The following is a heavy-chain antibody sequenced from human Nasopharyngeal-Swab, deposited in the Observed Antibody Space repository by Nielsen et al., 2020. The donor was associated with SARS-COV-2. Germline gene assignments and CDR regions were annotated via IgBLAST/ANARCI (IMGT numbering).Heavy chain of an antibody. CDR3: ARRETKQWLVPVGYFDL. J-gene: IGHJ2*01. V-gene: IGHV4-39*01. D-gene: IGHD6-19*01. Sequence: WIRQPPGKGLEWIGSIYYSGNTYYNPSLKSRVTISVDTSKNQFSLKLSSVTAADTAVYYCARRETKQWLVPVGYFDLWGRGTLVTVSS. CDR2: IYYSGNT.